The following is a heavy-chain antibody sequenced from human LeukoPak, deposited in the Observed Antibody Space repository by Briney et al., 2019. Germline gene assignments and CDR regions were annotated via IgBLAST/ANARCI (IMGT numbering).Heavy chain of an antibody. CDR2: IYPGDSDT. D-gene: IGHD3-22*01. CDR1: GYSFTSYW. Sequence: GESLKISCKGSGYSFTSYWIGWVRQMPGKGLEWMGMIYPGDSDTRYSPSFQGQVTISADKSISTAYLQWSSLKASDTAMYYCARRKYYYDSSGPHPGAFDLWGQGTMVTVSS. CDR3: ARRKYYYDSSGPHPGAFDL. V-gene: IGHV5-51*01. J-gene: IGHJ3*01.